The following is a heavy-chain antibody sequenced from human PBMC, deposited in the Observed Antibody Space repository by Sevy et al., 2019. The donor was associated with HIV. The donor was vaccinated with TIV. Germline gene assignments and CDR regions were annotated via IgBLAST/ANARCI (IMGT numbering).Heavy chain of an antibody. V-gene: IGHV2-5*02. D-gene: IGHD6-13*01. CDR1: GFSLSTSGVG. CDR2: IYWDDDK. J-gene: IGHJ6*02. CDR3: AHSLIAAAGYYYYGMDV. Sequence: SGPTLVNPTQTLTLTCTFSGFSLSTSGVGVGWIRQPPGKALEWLALIYWDDDKRYSPSLKSRLTITKDTSKNQVVLTMTNMDPVDTATYYCAHSLIAAAGYYYYGMDVWGQGTTVTVSS.